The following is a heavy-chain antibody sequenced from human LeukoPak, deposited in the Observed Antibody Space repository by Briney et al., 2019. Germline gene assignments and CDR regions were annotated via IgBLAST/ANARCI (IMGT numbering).Heavy chain of an antibody. Sequence: PGGSLRLSCAASGFTFSSYGMHWVRQAPGKGLEWVGRIKSKTDGGATDYAAPVKGRFTISRDDSKNTLYLQMNSLKTEDTAVYYCTTDPLKAVTSDYWGQGTLVTVSS. D-gene: IGHD4-17*01. J-gene: IGHJ4*02. CDR1: GFTFSSYG. CDR3: TTDPLKAVTSDY. CDR2: IKSKTDGGAT. V-gene: IGHV3-15*01.